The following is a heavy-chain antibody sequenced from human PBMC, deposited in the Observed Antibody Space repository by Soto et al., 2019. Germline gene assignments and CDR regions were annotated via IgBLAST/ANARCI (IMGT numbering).Heavy chain of an antibody. CDR3: ARAPSPKPSSWYCLDY. J-gene: IGHJ4*02. Sequence: QVQLQESGPGLVKPSETLSLTCIVSGASMSTFYWTWIRQPPGKGLEWIGYIHHTGSTNSNPSLKRRVPIPGDTSNYQSSLRLRSVTAAATPVYYCARAPSPKPSSWYCLDYWGQGTLVTVSP. D-gene: IGHD6-13*01. CDR2: IHHTGST. V-gene: IGHV4-59*01. CDR1: GASMSTFY.